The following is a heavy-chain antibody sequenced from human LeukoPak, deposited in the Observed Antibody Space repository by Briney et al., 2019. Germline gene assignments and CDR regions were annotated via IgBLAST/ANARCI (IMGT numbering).Heavy chain of an antibody. CDR2: ISSDGSTI. CDR1: EFTFSSYS. Sequence: GGSLRLSCAASEFTFSSYSMNWVRQAPGKGLEWVSYISSDGSTIYYADSVKGRLTSSRDNAKNSLYLQMNSLRAEDTAVYYCARGDNWNSYYYYSMHVWGKGTTVTVSS. D-gene: IGHD1-7*01. J-gene: IGHJ6*03. V-gene: IGHV3-48*04. CDR3: ARGDNWNSYYYYSMHV.